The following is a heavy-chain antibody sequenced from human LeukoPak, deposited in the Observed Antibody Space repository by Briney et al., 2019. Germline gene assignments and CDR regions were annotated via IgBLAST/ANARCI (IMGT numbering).Heavy chain of an antibody. V-gene: IGHV3-23*01. CDR2: ISGSGGST. Sequence: SGGSLRLSCAASGFTFSSYAMSWVRQAPGKGLEWVSAISGSGGSTYYADSVKGRFTISRDNAKNSLYLQMNSLRADDTAVYYCARDVTALDSWGQGTLVTVSS. CDR3: ARDVTALDS. CDR1: GFTFSSYA. J-gene: IGHJ4*02. D-gene: IGHD2-2*01.